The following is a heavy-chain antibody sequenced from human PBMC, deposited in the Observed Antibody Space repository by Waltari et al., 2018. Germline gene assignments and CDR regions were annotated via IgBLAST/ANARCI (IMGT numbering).Heavy chain of an antibody. Sequence: QVQLQESGPGLVKPSETLSLTCTVSGGSISTYYWPWIRQPPGKGLEWIGYIYYSGSTNYNPSLKSRVTISVDTSKNQFSLNLSSVTAADTAVYYCAREGSSGSYLDYWGQGTLVTVSS. J-gene: IGHJ4*02. D-gene: IGHD1-26*01. CDR2: IYYSGST. V-gene: IGHV4-59*01. CDR1: GGSISTYY. CDR3: AREGSSGSYLDY.